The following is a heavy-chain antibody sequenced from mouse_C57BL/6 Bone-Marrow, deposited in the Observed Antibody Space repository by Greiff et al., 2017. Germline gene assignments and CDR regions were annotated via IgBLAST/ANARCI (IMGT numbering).Heavy chain of an antibody. J-gene: IGHJ1*03. CDR2: IDPETGGT. Sequence: VQLQQSGAELVRPGASVTLSCKASGYTFTDYEMHWVKQTPVHGLEWIGAIDPETGGTAYNQKFKGKAILTADKSSSTAYMELRSLTSEDSAVYYCTRDGTYWYFDVWGKGTTVTVSS. V-gene: IGHV1-15*01. D-gene: IGHD2-1*01. CDR3: TRDGTYWYFDV. CDR1: GYTFTDYE.